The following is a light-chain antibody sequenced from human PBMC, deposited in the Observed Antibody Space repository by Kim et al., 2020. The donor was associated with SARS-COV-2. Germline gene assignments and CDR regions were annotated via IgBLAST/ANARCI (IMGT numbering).Light chain of an antibody. CDR1: ALSKQY. V-gene: IGLV3-25*03. J-gene: IGLJ2*01. CDR3: QSADNSATYVV. Sequence: SYELTQPPSVSVSPGQTARITCSGDALSKQYACWYQQKPGQAPVVVIYKDTERPSGIPERFSGSSSGTTVTLTISGVQAEDEADYYCQSADNSATYVVFGGGTKVTVL. CDR2: KDT.